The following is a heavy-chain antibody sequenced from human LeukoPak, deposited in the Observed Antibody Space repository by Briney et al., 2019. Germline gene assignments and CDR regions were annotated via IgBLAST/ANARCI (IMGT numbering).Heavy chain of an antibody. CDR1: AFTYINYW. J-gene: IGHJ4*02. V-gene: IGHV3-7*01. CDR2: IKQDGSEK. CDR3: VRGRGSYFLDY. Sequence: GGSLRLYCASAAFTYINYWLICVRQAQGGGELEVANIKQDGSEKDNVDSVKGRFTISRDNAKNSLYLQMNSLRPEDTSVYYCVRGRGSYFLDYWGQGTLVTVSS. D-gene: IGHD1-26*01.